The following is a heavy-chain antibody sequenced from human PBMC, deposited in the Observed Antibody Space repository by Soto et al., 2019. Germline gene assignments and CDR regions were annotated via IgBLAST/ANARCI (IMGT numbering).Heavy chain of an antibody. V-gene: IGHV4-59*08. J-gene: IGHJ4*02. D-gene: IGHD3-10*01. CDR1: GGSITSYY. Sequence: QVQLQESGPGLVKPSETLSLTCTVCGGSITSYYWSWIRQPPGKGLEWIGYIYYSGSTNYNPPPKNRITKAVDTPKNQFPLKLSSETAADKGVYDCARRYGWGFDFWGQGTLVTVSS. CDR2: IYYSGST. CDR3: ARRYGWGFDF.